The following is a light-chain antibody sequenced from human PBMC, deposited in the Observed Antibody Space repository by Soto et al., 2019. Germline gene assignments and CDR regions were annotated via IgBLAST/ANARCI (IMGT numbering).Light chain of an antibody. CDR2: AAS. Sequence: DLQMTQSPSAMSASVGDSVTITCRASQGITKSLVWFQQKPGKVPKRLIYAASSLQSGVPSRFSGSGSGTEFTLTISSLQPEDSATYYCLQYNSYPVTFGGGTKVDIK. CDR1: QGITKS. V-gene: IGKV1-17*03. CDR3: LQYNSYPVT. J-gene: IGKJ4*01.